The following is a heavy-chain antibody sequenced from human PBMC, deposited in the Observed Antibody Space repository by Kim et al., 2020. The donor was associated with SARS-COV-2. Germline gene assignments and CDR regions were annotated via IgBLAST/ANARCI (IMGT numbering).Heavy chain of an antibody. Sequence: SPSFQGQVTLSADKSMSTAYLQWSSLKASDTAMYYCARRVAVAGRRWFDPWGQGTLVTVSS. D-gene: IGHD6-13*01. V-gene: IGHV5-51*01. CDR3: ARRVAVAGRRWFDP. J-gene: IGHJ5*02.